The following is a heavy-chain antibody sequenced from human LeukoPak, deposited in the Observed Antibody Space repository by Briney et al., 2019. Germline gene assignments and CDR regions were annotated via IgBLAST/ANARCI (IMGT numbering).Heavy chain of an antibody. CDR3: ARSRAHDGSSFYYFDY. Sequence: LRLSCEASGFSITDYYMSWIRQAPGKGLEWIGEINHSGSTNYNPSLKSRVTISVDTSKNQFSLKLSSVTAADTAVYYCARSRAHDGSSFYYFDYWGQGTLVTVSS. CDR1: GFSITDYY. D-gene: IGHD3-22*01. V-gene: IGHV4-34*01. CDR2: INHSGST. J-gene: IGHJ4*02.